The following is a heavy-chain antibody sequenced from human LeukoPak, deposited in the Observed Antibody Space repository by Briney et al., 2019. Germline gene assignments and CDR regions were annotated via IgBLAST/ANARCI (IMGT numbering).Heavy chain of an antibody. D-gene: IGHD1-26*01. CDR2: IYYSGST. CDR3: ARHSRWEPFDY. V-gene: IGHV4-39*07. CDR1: GGSISSSSYY. Sequence: SETLSLTCTVSGGSISSSSYYWGWIRQPPGKGLEWIGSIYYSGSTYYNPSLKSRVTISVDTSKNQFSLKLSSVTAADTAVYYCARHSRWEPFDYWGQGTLVTVSS. J-gene: IGHJ4*02.